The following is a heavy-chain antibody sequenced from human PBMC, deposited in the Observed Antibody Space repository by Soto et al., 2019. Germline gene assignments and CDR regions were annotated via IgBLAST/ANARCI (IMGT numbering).Heavy chain of an antibody. V-gene: IGHV3-23*01. CDR2: ISENGGST. D-gene: IGHD6-19*01. J-gene: IGHJ4*02. CDR3: AKAVYNSGWYEDY. Sequence: GGSLRLACAASGFTFSSHAMSWLRQAAGKGLEWVSAISENGGSTFYADSVKGRFTISRDNSKNALYLQMNNLRVEDTAVYYCAKAVYNSGWYEDYWGQGTLVTVSS. CDR1: GFTFSSHA.